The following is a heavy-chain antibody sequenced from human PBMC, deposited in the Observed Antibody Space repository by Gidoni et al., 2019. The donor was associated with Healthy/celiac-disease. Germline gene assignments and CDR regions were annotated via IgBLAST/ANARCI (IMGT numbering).Heavy chain of an antibody. CDR3: AKEETGTRPVAAFDI. D-gene: IGHD1-7*01. Sequence: EVQLLESGGGLVQPGGSLRLSCAASGFTFSSYAMRWVRQAPGKGLEWVSAISGSGGSTYYADYVKGRFTISRVNSKNTLYLQMNSLRAEDTAVYYWAKEETGTRPVAAFDIWGQGTMVTVSS. CDR1: GFTFSSYA. V-gene: IGHV3-23*01. J-gene: IGHJ3*02. CDR2: ISGSGGST.